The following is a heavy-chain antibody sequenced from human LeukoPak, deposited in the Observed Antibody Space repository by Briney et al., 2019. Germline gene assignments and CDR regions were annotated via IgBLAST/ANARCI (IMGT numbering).Heavy chain of an antibody. V-gene: IGHV3-21*01. Sequence: GGSLRLSCAASGFTFSSYSMNWVRQAPGKGLEWVSSISSSSSYIYYADSVKGRFTISRDNAKNSLYLQMNSLRAEDTAVYYCAILGAIFGVVIHYPFDYWGQGTLVTVSS. CDR2: ISSSSSYI. CDR3: AILGAIFGVVIHYPFDY. J-gene: IGHJ4*02. CDR1: GFTFSSYS. D-gene: IGHD3-3*01.